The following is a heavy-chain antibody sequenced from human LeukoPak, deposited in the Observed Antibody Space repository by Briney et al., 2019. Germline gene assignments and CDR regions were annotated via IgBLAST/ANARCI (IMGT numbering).Heavy chain of an antibody. J-gene: IGHJ6*03. CDR1: GFTFDDYA. V-gene: IGHV3-43*02. CDR2: ISGDGGST. D-gene: IGHD3-22*01. CDR3: AKDILRDYYDSSGSYYYYYYMDV. Sequence: GGSLRLSCAASGFTFDDYAMHWVRQAPGKGLERVSLISGDGGSTYYADSVKGRFTISRDNSKNSLYLQMNSLRTEDTALYYCAKDILRDYYDSSGSYYYYYYMDVWGKGTTVTVSS.